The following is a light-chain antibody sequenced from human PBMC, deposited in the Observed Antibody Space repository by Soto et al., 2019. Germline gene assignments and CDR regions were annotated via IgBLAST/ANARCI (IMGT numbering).Light chain of an antibody. V-gene: IGKV3-15*01. J-gene: IGKJ3*01. CDR3: QQYNNWST. Sequence: EIVMTQSPATLSVSPGERATLSCRASQSVSSNLAWYQQKPGQAPRLLIYDASTRATGIPARFSGSGSGTEFTLTISSLQSEDFAVYYCQQYNNWSTFGPGTKVDIK. CDR1: QSVSSN. CDR2: DAS.